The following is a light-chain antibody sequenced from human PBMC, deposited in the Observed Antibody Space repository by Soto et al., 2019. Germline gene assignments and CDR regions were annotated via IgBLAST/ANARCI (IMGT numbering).Light chain of an antibody. J-gene: IGKJ4*01. CDR2: GAS. CDR3: QPDNHWPPLT. Sequence: EIVMTQSPATLSVSPGERATLSCRASQSVGRNLAWYQHKPGQAPRLLIYGASTRSTGIPARSSGSGSGTEFTPTITSPQSEDFVLYACQPDNHWPPLTFGGGTKVEIK. V-gene: IGKV3-15*01. CDR1: QSVGRN.